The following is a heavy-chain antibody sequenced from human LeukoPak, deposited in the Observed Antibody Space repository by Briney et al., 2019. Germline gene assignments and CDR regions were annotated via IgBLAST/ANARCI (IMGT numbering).Heavy chain of an antibody. D-gene: IGHD6-6*01. CDR3: ARDMCSSSSCRGLGRALDAFDI. Sequence: ASVKVSCKASGGTFSSYAISWVRQAPGQGLEWMGGIIPIFGTANYAQKFQGRVTITADESTSIAYMELSSLRSEDTAVYYCARDMCSSSSCRGLGRALDAFDIWGQGTMVTVSS. CDR1: GGTFSSYA. J-gene: IGHJ3*02. CDR2: IIPIFGTA. V-gene: IGHV1-69*13.